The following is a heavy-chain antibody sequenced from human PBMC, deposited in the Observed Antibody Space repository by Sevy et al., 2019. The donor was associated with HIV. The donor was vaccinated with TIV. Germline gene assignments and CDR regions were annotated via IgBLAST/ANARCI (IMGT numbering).Heavy chain of an antibody. D-gene: IGHD5-18*01. V-gene: IGHV3-9*01. CDR3: AKDTVYAGYRFDYQYTYYYGMDV. J-gene: IGHJ6*02. CDR2: ISWNGFST. Sequence: GGFLRLSCVASGSGFRFDDYAMNWVRQAPGKGLEWVAGISWNGFSTGYGDSVKGRATISRDNAKNSVYLQMNNLRDEDTALYYCAKDTVYAGYRFDYQYTYYYGMDVWGQGTTVTVSS. CDR1: GSGFRFDDYA.